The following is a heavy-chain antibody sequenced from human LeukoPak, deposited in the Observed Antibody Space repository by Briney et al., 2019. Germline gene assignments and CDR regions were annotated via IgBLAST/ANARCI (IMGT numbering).Heavy chain of an antibody. CDR1: GFTFSTSW. CDR3: AKDRCSNGIGCYYYYMEV. J-gene: IGHJ6*03. V-gene: IGHV3-7*01. Sequence: GGSLRLSCAASGFTFSTSWMTWVRQAPGKGLEFVANIKHDGSEKYYVDSVQGRFTISRDNAKNSLYLQMNSLRAEDTAVYYCAKDRCSNGIGCYYYYMEVWGKGTTVTISS. CDR2: IKHDGSEK. D-gene: IGHD2-8*01.